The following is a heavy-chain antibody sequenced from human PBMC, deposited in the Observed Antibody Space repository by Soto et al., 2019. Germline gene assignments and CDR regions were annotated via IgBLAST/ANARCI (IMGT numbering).Heavy chain of an antibody. J-gene: IGHJ3*02. CDR3: AKDRPPWYYYDRRGYYNDALDI. CDR1: EVTISSYS. D-gene: IGHD3-22*01. CDR2: ISGSGGST. Sequence: GSMIHPCAAAEVTISSYSMILVRQAPGKGLEWVSAISGSGGSTYYADSVKGRFTISRDNSKNTLYLQMNSLRAEDTAVYYCAKDRPPWYYYDRRGYYNDALDIRGQGTMVTVSS. V-gene: IGHV3-23*01.